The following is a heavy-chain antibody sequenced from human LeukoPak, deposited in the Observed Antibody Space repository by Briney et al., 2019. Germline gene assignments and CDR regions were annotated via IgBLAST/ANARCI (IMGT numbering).Heavy chain of an antibody. J-gene: IGHJ4*02. CDR2: ISFNGKNK. CDR3: ARGSYGDYEY. Sequence: PGTSLRLSCVASGFTFNYYTIHWVRQAPGKGLEWVAVISFNGKNKFYADSVKGRFTISRDNSKNTLYLQMNSLKPEDTAVYFCARGSYGDYEYWGQGTLVTVSS. V-gene: IGHV3-30*04. CDR1: GFTFNYYT. D-gene: IGHD4-17*01.